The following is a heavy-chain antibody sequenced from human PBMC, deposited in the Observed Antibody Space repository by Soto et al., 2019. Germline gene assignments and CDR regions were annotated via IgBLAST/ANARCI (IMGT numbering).Heavy chain of an antibody. D-gene: IGHD3-10*01. V-gene: IGHV1-69*13. J-gene: IGHJ6*02. CDR1: GGTFSSYA. Sequence: ASVKVSCKASGGTFSSYAISWVRQAPGQGLEWMGGIIPIFGTANYAQKFQGRVTITADESTSTAYMELSSLRSEDTAVYYCARDRITMVRGEHYYYGMDVWGQGTTVTVSS. CDR3: ARDRITMVRGEHYYYGMDV. CDR2: IIPIFGTA.